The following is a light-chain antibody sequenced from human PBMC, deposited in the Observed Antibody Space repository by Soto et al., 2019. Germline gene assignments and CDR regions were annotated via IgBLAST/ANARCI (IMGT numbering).Light chain of an antibody. J-gene: IGKJ1*01. CDR3: QQYNGT. CDR1: QTISSW. CDR2: KAS. Sequence: DIQMTQSPSTLSASVGDRVTITCRASQTISSWLAWYQQKLGKAPKLLIYKASSLEGGVPSRFSGSGSGTDFTLTISSLQPADSATYYCQQYNGTFGQGTKVEVK. V-gene: IGKV1-5*03.